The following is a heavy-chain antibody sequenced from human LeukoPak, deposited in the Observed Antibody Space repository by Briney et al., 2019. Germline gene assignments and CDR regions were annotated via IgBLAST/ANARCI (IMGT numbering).Heavy chain of an antibody. CDR1: GYTFTSYD. Sequence: ASVKVSCKASGYTFTSYDINWVRQATGQGLEWMGWMNPNSGNTGYAQKFQGRVTMTRNTSISTAYMELSSLRSEDTAVYYCATYGVVGTYFQHWGQGTLVTVSS. D-gene: IGHD4-17*01. J-gene: IGHJ1*01. V-gene: IGHV1-8*01. CDR2: MNPNSGNT. CDR3: ATYGVVGTYFQH.